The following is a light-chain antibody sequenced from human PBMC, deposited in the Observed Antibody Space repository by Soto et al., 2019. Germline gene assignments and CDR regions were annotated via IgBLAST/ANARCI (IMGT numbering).Light chain of an antibody. J-gene: IGLJ2*01. Sequence: QSALTQPRSVSGSPGQSVTISCTGTSSDVGGYNYVSWYQQHPGKAPKFMIYDVSNRPSGVPDRFSGSKSGNTASLTISGLQAEDEADYYCCSYAGNYPHVVLGGGTKVTVL. CDR3: CSYAGNYPHVV. CDR1: SSDVGGYNY. CDR2: DVS. V-gene: IGLV2-11*01.